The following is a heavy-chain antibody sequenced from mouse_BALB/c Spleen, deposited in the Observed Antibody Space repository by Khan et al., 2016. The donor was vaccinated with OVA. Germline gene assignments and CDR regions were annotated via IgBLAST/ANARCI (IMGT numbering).Heavy chain of an antibody. V-gene: IGHV1-81*01. J-gene: IGHJ3*01. CDR3: ARGGYSVFAY. CDR2: IFTGSGVP. CDR1: GYTFTDYV. Sequence: QVRLQQSGPEMVKPGASLKVSCKASGYTFTDYVIGWVRQRSRQGLEWIGDIFTGSGVPYYNEKFKDRATLTADKSSNAAYMQLNSLTYEDSAVYFCARGGYSVFAYWGQGTLVTVSA. D-gene: IGHD2-14*01.